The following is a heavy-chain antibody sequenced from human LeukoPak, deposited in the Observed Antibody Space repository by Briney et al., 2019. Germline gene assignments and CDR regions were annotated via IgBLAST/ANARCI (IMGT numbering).Heavy chain of an antibody. CDR1: GGSFSGYY. V-gene: IGHV4-34*01. CDR3: AKMGVVAARPGTFDY. J-gene: IGHJ4*02. D-gene: IGHD6-6*01. Sequence: PSETLSLTCAVYGGSFSGYYWSWIRQPPGKGLEWIGEINHSGSTNYNPSLKSRVTISVDTSKNQFSLKLSSVTAEDTAVYYCAKMGVVAARPGTFDYWGQGTLVTVSS. CDR2: INHSGST.